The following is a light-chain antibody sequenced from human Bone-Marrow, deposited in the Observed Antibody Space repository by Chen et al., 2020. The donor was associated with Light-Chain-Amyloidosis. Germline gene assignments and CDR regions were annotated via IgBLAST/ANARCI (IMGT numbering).Light chain of an antibody. J-gene: IGKJ2*01. CDR3: QQYFTTPRT. Sequence: DIVMTQSPDSLAVSLGERATANCKSSQTILYGSHNKTYLAWYQLKPGQPPNLRIYWASTRESGVPDRFSGSGSGTDFTLTISRLQAEEVAMYFGQQYFTTPRTFGRGTKLEIK. V-gene: IGKV4-1*01. CDR1: QTILYGSHNKTY. CDR2: WAS.